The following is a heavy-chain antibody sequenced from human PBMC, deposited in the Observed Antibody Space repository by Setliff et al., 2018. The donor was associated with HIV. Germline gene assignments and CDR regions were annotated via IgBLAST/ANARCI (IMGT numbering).Heavy chain of an antibody. J-gene: IGHJ3*02. D-gene: IGHD4-17*01. CDR1: GDSITSSSYY. CDR3: ARHPLSRRRRTTVTTVGAFNI. Sequence: PSETLSLTCTVSGDSITSSSYYWGWIRQPPGKGLEWIGSIYYTGSTSYNPSLTSRVSISVDTSTSQFSLKLISVTAADTAVYYCARHPLSRRRRTTVTTVGAFNIWGQGTKVTVSS. CDR2: IYYTGST. V-gene: IGHV4-39*01.